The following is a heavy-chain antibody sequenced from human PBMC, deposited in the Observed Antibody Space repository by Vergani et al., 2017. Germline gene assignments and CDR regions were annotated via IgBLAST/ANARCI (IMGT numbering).Heavy chain of an antibody. CDR3: AGLETYYYGSGSYAFDY. J-gene: IGHJ4*02. CDR1: GGSISSHY. V-gene: IGHV4-59*11. CDR2: IYYSGST. Sequence: QVQLQESGPGLVKPSETLSLTCTVSGGSISSHYWSWIRQPPGKGLEWIGYIYYSGSTNYNPSLKSRVTISVDPSKNQFSLKLSVVTAADTAVYYCAGLETYYYGSGSYAFDYWGQGTLVTVSS. D-gene: IGHD3-10*01.